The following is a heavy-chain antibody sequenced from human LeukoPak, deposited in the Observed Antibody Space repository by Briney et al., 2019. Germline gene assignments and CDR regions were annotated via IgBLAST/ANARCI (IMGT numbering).Heavy chain of an antibody. CDR2: IYISEST. CDR1: GGSISSYY. J-gene: IGHJ2*01. Sequence: KSSETLSLTCTVSGGSISSYYWSWIRQPAGKGLEWIGRIYISESTNYNPSLRSRVTMSVDTSKNQFSLKLSSVTAADTAVYYCARVSTSWYQDWYFDLWGRGTLVTVSS. V-gene: IGHV4-4*07. D-gene: IGHD6-13*01. CDR3: ARVSTSWYQDWYFDL.